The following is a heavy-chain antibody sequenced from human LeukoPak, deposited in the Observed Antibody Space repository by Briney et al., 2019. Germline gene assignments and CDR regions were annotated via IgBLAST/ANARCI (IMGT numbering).Heavy chain of an antibody. J-gene: IGHJ6*03. CDR1: GYTFTGYY. D-gene: IGHD4-11*01. V-gene: IGHV1-2*02. Sequence: GASVKVSCKASGYTFTGYYMHWVRQAPGQGLEWMGWINPNSGGTNYAQKFQGRVTMTRDTSISTAYMELSRLRSDDTAVYYCARGYSNYGHYYYMDVWGKGTTVTASS. CDR3: ARGYSNYGHYYYMDV. CDR2: INPNSGGT.